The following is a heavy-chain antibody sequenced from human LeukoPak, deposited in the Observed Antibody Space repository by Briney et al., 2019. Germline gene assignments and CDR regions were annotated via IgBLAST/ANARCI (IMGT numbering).Heavy chain of an antibody. V-gene: IGHV3-48*01. J-gene: IGHJ4*02. D-gene: IGHD1-14*01. CDR3: AKDGRNNFDY. Sequence: PGGSLRLSCAASGFTFNNHNMNWVRQAPGKGLEWVSSISSSSRTIYYADSVKGRFTISRDNAKNSLYLQTNSLRAEDTALYYCAKDGRNNFDYWGLGTLVSVSS. CDR2: ISSSSRTI. CDR1: GFTFNNHN.